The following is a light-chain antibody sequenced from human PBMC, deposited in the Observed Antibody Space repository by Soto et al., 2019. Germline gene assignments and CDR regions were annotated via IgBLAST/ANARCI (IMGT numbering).Light chain of an antibody. Sequence: EIVLTQSPGTLSLSPGERATLSCRASQSVSSSYLAWYQQKPGQAPRLLIYGASSRATGIPDRFSGSGSGTDFTLTISRLEPEDFAVYYCQPYCSSPGTFGGGTKVEIK. CDR2: GAS. V-gene: IGKV3-20*01. J-gene: IGKJ4*01. CDR1: QSVSSSY. CDR3: QPYCSSPGT.